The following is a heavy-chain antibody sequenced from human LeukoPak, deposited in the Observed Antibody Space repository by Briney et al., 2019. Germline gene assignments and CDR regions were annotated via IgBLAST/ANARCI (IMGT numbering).Heavy chain of an antibody. CDR1: GLPFSAYA. V-gene: IGHV3-23*01. CDR3: AKDLSSGTGRGFDY. J-gene: IGHJ4*02. CDR2: IRGSGETT. D-gene: IGHD3/OR15-3a*01. Sequence: GGSLRLSCAASGLPFSAYAMSWVRQAPGKGLERVSGIRGSGETTYYAESVKGRFTINRDNSKNTLYLQMNSLRAEDTALYYCAKDLSSGTGRGFDYWGQGTLVTVSS.